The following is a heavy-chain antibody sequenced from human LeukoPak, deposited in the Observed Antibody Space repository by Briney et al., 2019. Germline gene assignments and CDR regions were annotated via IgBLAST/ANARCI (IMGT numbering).Heavy chain of an antibody. V-gene: IGHV3-23*01. CDR2: ISGSDDST. D-gene: IGHD2-15*01. Sequence: GGSLRLSCAASGFIFSNYAMSWVRQAPGKGLEWVSTISGSDDSTYYADSVRGRFTISRDNSKNTLYLQMNSLRAEDTAVYYCAKGRSGGGSCYNYWGQGTLVTVSS. CDR1: GFIFSNYA. CDR3: AKGRSGGGSCYNY. J-gene: IGHJ4*02.